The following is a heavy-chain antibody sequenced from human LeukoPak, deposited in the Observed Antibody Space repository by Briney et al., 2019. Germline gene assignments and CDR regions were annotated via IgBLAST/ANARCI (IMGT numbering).Heavy chain of an antibody. V-gene: IGHV3-NL1*01. D-gene: IGHD6-13*01. Sequence: GGSLRLSCAASGFTFSSYGMHWVRQAPGKGLEWVSAISGGGGSTYYADSVKGCFTISRDNSKNTLYLQMNSLRAEDTAVYYCAKDQGLSSSWYGWFDPWGQGTLVTVSS. CDR3: AKDQGLSSSWYGWFDP. CDR2: ISGGGGST. J-gene: IGHJ5*02. CDR1: GFTFSSYG.